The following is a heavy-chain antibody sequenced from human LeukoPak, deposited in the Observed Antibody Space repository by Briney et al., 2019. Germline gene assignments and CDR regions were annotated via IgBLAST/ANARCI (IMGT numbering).Heavy chain of an antibody. J-gene: IGHJ4*02. D-gene: IGHD5-18*01. Sequence: GASVKVSCKASGYTFTSYGISWVRQAPGQGLEWMGWTSAYNGNTNYAQKLQGRVTMTTDTSTSTAYMELRSLRSDDTAVYYCARDGVEDSYGYGPLEFDYWGQGTLVTVSS. CDR2: TSAYNGNT. CDR3: ARDGVEDSYGYGPLEFDY. CDR1: GYTFTSYG. V-gene: IGHV1-18*01.